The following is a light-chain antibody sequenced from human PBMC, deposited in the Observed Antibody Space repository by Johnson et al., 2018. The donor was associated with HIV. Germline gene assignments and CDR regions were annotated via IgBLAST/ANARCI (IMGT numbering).Light chain of an antibody. Sequence: QPVLTQPPSVSAAPGQKVTISCSGSSSNIGYNYVSWYQQLPGTAPKLLIYDNNKRPSGIPDRFSGSKSGTSATLGITGLQTGDEADYYCGTWDSSLSDYVFATATNVTVL. CDR3: GTWDSSLSDYV. J-gene: IGLJ1*01. CDR2: DNN. V-gene: IGLV1-51*01. CDR1: SSNIGYNY.